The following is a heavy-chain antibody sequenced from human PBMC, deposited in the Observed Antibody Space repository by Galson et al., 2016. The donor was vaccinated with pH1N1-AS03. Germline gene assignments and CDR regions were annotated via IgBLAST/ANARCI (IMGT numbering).Heavy chain of an antibody. CDR3: ASVSLAYCSSTSCFRFDP. Sequence: WNWIRQHPGKGLEWIGLIYDSGNTFYNPSLKSRVSISVDTSKNQFSLKLNSVTAADTPVYYCASVSLAYCSSTSCFRFDPWGQGTLVTVSS. D-gene: IGHD2-2*01. V-gene: IGHV4-31*02. J-gene: IGHJ5*02. CDR2: IYDSGNT.